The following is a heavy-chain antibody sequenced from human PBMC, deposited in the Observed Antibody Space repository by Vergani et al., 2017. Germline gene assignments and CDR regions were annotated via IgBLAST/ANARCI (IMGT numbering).Heavy chain of an antibody. CDR2: ISAYNGNT. CDR1: GYTFTSYG. Sequence: QVQLVQSGAEVKKPGASVKVSCKASGYTFTSYGISWVRQAPGQGLEWMGWISAYNGNTNYAQKIQGRVTMTTDTSTSTAYMELRSLRSDDTAVYYCARARMVRGVIIKSLFDYWGQGTLVTVSS. CDR3: ARARMVRGVIIKSLFDY. V-gene: IGHV1-18*04. J-gene: IGHJ4*02. D-gene: IGHD3-10*01.